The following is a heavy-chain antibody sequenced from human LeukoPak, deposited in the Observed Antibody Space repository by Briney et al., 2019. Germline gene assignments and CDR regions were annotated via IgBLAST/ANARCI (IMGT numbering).Heavy chain of an antibody. CDR2: IYASGST. V-gene: IGHV4-4*07. CDR3: ARSLNYYGSGSNWFDP. Sequence: PSETLSLTCIVSGGSTSNYYWSWIRQPAGKGLEWIGRIYASGSTYYNPSLKSRVTISVDRSKNQFSLKLSSVTAADTAVYYCARSLNYYGSGSNWFDPWGQGTLVTVSS. CDR1: GGSTSNYY. J-gene: IGHJ5*02. D-gene: IGHD3-10*01.